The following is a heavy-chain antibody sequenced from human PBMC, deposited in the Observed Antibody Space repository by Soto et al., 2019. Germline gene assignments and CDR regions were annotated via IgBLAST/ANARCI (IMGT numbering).Heavy chain of an antibody. CDR1: GYSFTNYW. CDR3: ARSPLTGSTWTFDY. J-gene: IGHJ4*02. V-gene: IGHV5-51*01. D-gene: IGHD1-20*01. CDR2: IYPGDSDT. Sequence: GESLKISCKGSGYSFTNYWIGWVRQVPGKGLEWMGIIYPGDSDTRYSPSFQGQVTISTDKSISTAYLQWSSLRASDSAMYYCARSPLTGSTWTFDYWGQGPLVTVYS.